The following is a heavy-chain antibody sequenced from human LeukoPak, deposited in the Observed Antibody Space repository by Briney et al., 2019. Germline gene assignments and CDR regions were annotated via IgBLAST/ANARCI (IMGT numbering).Heavy chain of an antibody. CDR2: IYSGGST. V-gene: IGHV3-66*01. CDR3: ATLPITMVRGVIFDY. J-gene: IGHJ4*02. CDR1: EFSVGSNY. Sequence: GGSLRLSCAASEFSVGSNYMTWVRQAPGKGLEWVSLIYSGGSTYYADSVKGRFTISRDNSKNTLYLQMNSLRAEDTAVYYCATLPITMVRGVIFDYWGQGTLVTVSS. D-gene: IGHD3-10*01.